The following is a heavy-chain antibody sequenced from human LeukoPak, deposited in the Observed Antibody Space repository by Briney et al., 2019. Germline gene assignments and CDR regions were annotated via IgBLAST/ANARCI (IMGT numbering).Heavy chain of an antibody. CDR2: MYSGGST. V-gene: IGHV3-66*01. CDR1: GFTVSSYY. D-gene: IGHD4-11*01. CDR3: TRSYSNHLFGMDV. J-gene: IGHJ6*02. Sequence: GGSLRLSCAASGFTVSSYYMTWVRQAPGKGLEWVSVMYSGGSTYYADSVKGRVAISRDNSQNTVFLQMNSVRVEDTAVYYCTRSYSNHLFGMDVWGQGTAVTVSS.